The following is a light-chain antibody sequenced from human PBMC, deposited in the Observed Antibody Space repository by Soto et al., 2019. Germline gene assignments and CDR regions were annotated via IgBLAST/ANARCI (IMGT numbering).Light chain of an antibody. CDR3: QQYNNWPHIR. Sequence: EIMMTQSPATVSVSPGERATLFCRASQSVRNNLAWYLHKPGQVPRLVIYYASTSATAITARFSGSGSGTEFTSTISSLQSEDVAVYDRQQYNNWPHIRFRQRPRLEIK. J-gene: IGKJ5*01. CDR2: YAS. CDR1: QSVRNN. V-gene: IGKV3-15*01.